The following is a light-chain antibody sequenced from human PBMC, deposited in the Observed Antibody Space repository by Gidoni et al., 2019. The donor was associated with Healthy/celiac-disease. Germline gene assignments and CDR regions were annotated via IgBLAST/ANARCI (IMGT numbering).Light chain of an antibody. CDR1: SSNIGAGYD. V-gene: IGLV1-40*01. CDR3: QSYDSSLSGWV. J-gene: IGLJ3*02. Sequence: QSVLTQPPSVSGAPGQRVTISCTGSSSNIGAGYDVHWSQQLPVTAPKLLIYGNSNRPSGVPDRFSGSKSGTSASLAITGLQAEDEADYYCQSYDSSLSGWVFGGGTKLTGL. CDR2: GNS.